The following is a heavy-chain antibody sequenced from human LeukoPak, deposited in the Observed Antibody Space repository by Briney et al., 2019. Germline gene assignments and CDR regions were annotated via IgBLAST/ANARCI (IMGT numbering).Heavy chain of an antibody. CDR2: IYSGGST. D-gene: IGHD3-9*01. CDR1: GFTFSDYY. CDR3: ARDRLHYDSLTGYPAD. J-gene: IGHJ4*02. Sequence: GGSLRLSCAASGFTFSDYYMSWIRQAPGKGLEWVSVIYSGGSTHYADSVKGRFTISRDNSKNTLYLQMNSLRAEDTAVYYCARDRLHYDSLTGYPADWGQGTLVTVSS. V-gene: IGHV3-66*01.